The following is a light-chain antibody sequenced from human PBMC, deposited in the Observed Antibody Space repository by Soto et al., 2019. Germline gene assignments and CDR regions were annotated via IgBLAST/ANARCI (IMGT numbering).Light chain of an antibody. CDR1: QSISSW. V-gene: IGKV1-5*01. J-gene: IGKJ1*01. CDR3: QQYNSYRT. Sequence: DIQMTQSPSTLSASVGDRATITCRASQSISSWLAWYQQKPGKAPKLLIYDASSLESGVPSRFSGSGSGTEFTLTISSLQPDDFATYYCQQYNSYRTFGQGTKVEIK. CDR2: DAS.